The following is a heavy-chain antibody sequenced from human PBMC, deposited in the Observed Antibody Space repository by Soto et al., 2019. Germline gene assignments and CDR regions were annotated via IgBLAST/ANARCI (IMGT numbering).Heavy chain of an antibody. CDR1: GESLSAYY. CDR3: ARVGRYCSSTSCWYNWFDP. D-gene: IGHD2-2*01. V-gene: IGHV4-34*01. CDR2: INQSGST. J-gene: IGHJ5*02. Sequence: WETLSLTCAVYGESLSAYYWTWIRQPPGKGLEWIGEINQSGSTNYNPSLKSRVTMSADTSKKHFSLKVTSVTAADTAVYYCARVGRYCSSTSCWYNWFDPWGQGTLVTVSS.